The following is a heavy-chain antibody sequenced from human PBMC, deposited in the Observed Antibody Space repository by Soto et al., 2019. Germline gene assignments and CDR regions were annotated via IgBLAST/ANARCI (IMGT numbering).Heavy chain of an antibody. CDR2: ISAYNGNT. CDR3: AREIRGSSETNWFDP. D-gene: IGHD2-2*01. Sequence: ASVKVSCKASGYTFTSYGISWVRQAPGQGLEWMGWISAYNGNTNYAQKLQGRVTMTTDTSTSTAYMELRSLRSDDTAVYYCAREIRGSSETNWFDPWGQGTLVTVSS. J-gene: IGHJ5*02. CDR1: GYTFTSYG. V-gene: IGHV1-18*01.